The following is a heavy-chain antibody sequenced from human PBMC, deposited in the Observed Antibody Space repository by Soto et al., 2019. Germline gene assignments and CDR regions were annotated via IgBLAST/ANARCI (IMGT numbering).Heavy chain of an antibody. CDR2: IKQDGSEK. CDR1: GVKSGSHG. D-gene: IGHD6-13*01. Sequence: GGPLRDRSAAAGVKSGSHGRSWVLQAPGKGPEWVANIKQDGSEKYYVDSVKGRFTISRDNVRNALFLQMNSLRAEDTAIYYCTSLSSTWPRDYLGQGTLVTVSS. V-gene: IGHV3-7*03. CDR3: TSLSSTWPRDY. J-gene: IGHJ4*02.